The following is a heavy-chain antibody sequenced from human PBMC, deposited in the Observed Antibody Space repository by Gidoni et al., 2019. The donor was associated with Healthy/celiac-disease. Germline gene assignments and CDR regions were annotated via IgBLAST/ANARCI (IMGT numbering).Heavy chain of an antibody. CDR2: ISWNSGSI. J-gene: IGHJ6*02. Sequence: EVQLVESGGGLVQPGRSLRLSCAASGFTFDDYAMHWVRQVPGKGLEWVSGISWNSGSIGYADSVKGRFTISRDNAKNSLYLQMNSLRAEDTALYYCAKEGAGMDVWGQGTTVTVSS. CDR1: GFTFDDYA. CDR3: AKEGAGMDV. V-gene: IGHV3-9*01.